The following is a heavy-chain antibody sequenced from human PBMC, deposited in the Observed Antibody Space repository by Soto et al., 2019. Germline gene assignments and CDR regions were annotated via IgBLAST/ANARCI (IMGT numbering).Heavy chain of an antibody. CDR2: ISWNSGSI. V-gene: IGHV3-9*01. CDR1: GFTFDDYA. Sequence: EVQLVESGGGLVQPGRSLRLSCAASGFTFDDYAMHWVRQAPGKGLEWVSGISWNSGSIGYADSVKGRFTISRDNAKNSLYMQMTSVRAQDTAFCDCAKSISMVRGVILNDAFDIWGQGTMVTVSS. CDR3: AKSISMVRGVILNDAFDI. D-gene: IGHD3-10*01. J-gene: IGHJ3*02.